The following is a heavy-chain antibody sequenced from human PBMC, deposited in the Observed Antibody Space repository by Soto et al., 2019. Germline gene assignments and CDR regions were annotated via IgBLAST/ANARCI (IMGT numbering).Heavy chain of an antibody. CDR3: ARASPRGRYFDWLIFPLGH. CDR2: INHSGST. V-gene: IGHV4-34*01. Sequence: ETLSLTCAVYGGAFSGYYWTWIRQPPGTGLEWIGEINHSGSTNYNPSLKSRVTISRDTAKNSLYLQMNSLRAEDTALYFCARASPRGRYFDWLIFPLGHWGQGTLVTVSS. J-gene: IGHJ4*02. CDR1: GGAFSGYY. D-gene: IGHD3-9*01.